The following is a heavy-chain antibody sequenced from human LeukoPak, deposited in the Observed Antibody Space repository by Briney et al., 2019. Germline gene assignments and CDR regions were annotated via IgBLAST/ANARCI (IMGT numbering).Heavy chain of an antibody. V-gene: IGHV4-61*02. J-gene: IGHJ3*02. CDR2: VYTSGSTSWST. CDR1: GGSISSGGYY. CDR3: AYWSSTDLRWNDPFDI. Sequence: PSETLSLTCTVSGGSISSGGYYWSWIRQPAGKGLEWIGRVYTSGSTSWSTNYNPSLKSRVTMSVDTSKNQFSLRLNSLTAADTAVYYCAYWSSTDLRWNDPFDIWGQGKMVTVSS. D-gene: IGHD3-3*01.